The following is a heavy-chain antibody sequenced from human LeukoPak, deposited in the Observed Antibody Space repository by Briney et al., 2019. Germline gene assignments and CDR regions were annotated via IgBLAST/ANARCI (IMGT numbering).Heavy chain of an antibody. J-gene: IGHJ4*02. CDR3: ARVDSGTYYMPFDY. CDR2: IYHSGTT. Sequence: SETLSLTCTVSGGSLIPYYWSWIRQPPGKGLEWIGYIYHSGTTNYSPPLKGRATLSVDTSKNQISLRLSSVTAADTAVYFCARVDSGTYYMPFDYWGQGSLVTVSS. CDR1: GGSLIPYY. V-gene: IGHV4-59*01. D-gene: IGHD1-26*01.